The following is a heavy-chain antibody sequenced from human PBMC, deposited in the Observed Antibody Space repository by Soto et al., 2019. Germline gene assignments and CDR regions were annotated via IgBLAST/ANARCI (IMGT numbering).Heavy chain of an antibody. Sequence: QLHLVQSGAVVKKPGAPVTVPCSEPGSPVTAYYWYGLRQAPGRGLGCWGGNNPATGASKYKQTFQGRVTMTRDTSKSAVFMELSGLTSGDTAVFYCARGGGVGVAGSAAFDMWGQGTLVTVSS. V-gene: IGHV1-2*02. CDR2: NNPATGAS. J-gene: IGHJ3*02. CDR1: GSPVTAYY. CDR3: ARGGGVGVAGSAAFDM. D-gene: IGHD3-3*01.